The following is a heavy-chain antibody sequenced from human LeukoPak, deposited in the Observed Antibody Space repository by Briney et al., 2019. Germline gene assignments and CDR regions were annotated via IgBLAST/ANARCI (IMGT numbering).Heavy chain of an antibody. J-gene: IGHJ4*02. V-gene: IGHV4-59*11. Sequence: SSETLSLTCSVSGDSMRGHYWTWIRQPPGKGLEWIGYIYSSGSTNYKLSLKTRVTISEDTSKNQFSLRLASVTTAYTAVYYCARVPTIYGVDMYYFDYWGQGTLVTVSS. D-gene: IGHD3-3*01. CDR2: IYSSGST. CDR1: GDSMRGHY. CDR3: ARVPTIYGVDMYYFDY.